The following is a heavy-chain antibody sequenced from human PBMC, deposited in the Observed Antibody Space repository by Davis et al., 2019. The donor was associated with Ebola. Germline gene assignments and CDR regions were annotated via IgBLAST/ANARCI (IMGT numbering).Heavy chain of an antibody. CDR2: IYYSGST. CDR1: GGSISSSSYY. CDR3: ATHSSGYPTSFDI. Sequence: GSLRLSCTVSGGSISSSSYYWGWIRQPPGKGLEWIGSIYYSGSTYYNPSLKSRVTIFVDTSKNQFSLKLSSVTAADTAVYYCATHSSGYPTSFDIWGQGTMVTVSS. J-gene: IGHJ3*02. D-gene: IGHD3-22*01. V-gene: IGHV4-39*01.